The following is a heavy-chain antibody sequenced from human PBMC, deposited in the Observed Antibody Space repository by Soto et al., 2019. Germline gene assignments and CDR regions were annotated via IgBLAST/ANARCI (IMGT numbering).Heavy chain of an antibody. D-gene: IGHD1-26*01. J-gene: IGHJ6*02. CDR3: ARGSGNYYYYGLDV. V-gene: IGHV4-59*01. CDR2: MYDSGST. Sequence: QVQLQESGPGLVKPSETLSLTCTVSGGSISSSYWSWIRQPPGKGLEWIGYMYDSGSTNYNPSLRSRVTISVDPSKQQCSLKLSSVTAADTAVYYCARGSGNYYYYGLDVWGQGTTVTVSS. CDR1: GGSISSSY.